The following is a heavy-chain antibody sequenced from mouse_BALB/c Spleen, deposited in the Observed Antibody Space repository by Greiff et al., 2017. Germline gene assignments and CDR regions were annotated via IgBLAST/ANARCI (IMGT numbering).Heavy chain of an antibody. Sequence: DVMLVESGGGLVKPGGSLKLSCAASGFTFSSYAMSWVRQSPEKRLEWVAEISSGGSYTYYPDTVTGRFTISRDNAKNTLYLEMSSLRSEDTAMYYCARGDYDFAYWGQGTLVTVSA. D-gene: IGHD2-4*01. CDR2: ISSGGSYT. V-gene: IGHV5-9-4*01. J-gene: IGHJ3*01. CDR3: ARGDYDFAY. CDR1: GFTFSSYA.